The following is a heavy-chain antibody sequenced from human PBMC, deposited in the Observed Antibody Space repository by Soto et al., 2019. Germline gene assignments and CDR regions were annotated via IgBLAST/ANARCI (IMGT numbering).Heavy chain of an antibody. J-gene: IGHJ4*02. D-gene: IGHD3-3*01. CDR2: IIPILGIA. V-gene: IGHV1-69*04. CDR3: AKDPDYDSLVPYYDY. Sequence: SVKVSCKASGGTFSSYTISWVRQAPGQGLEWMGRIIPILGIANYAQKFQGRVTITADKSTSTAYMELSSLRSEDTAVYYCAKDPDYDSLVPYYDYWGQGALVTVSS. CDR1: GGTFSSYT.